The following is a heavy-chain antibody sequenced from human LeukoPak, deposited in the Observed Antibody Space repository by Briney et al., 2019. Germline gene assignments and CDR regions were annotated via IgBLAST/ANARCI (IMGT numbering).Heavy chain of an antibody. CDR2: IKSKTDGGTT. D-gene: IGHD6-19*01. Sequence: GGSLRLSCAASGFTFSSAWMTWIRQAPGQGLEWVGRIKSKTDGGTTDCAAPVKGRFTISRDDSKDTLYLQMNSLRTEDTAVYYCTTGMHTSGWSWGQGTLVTVSS. V-gene: IGHV3-15*01. CDR3: TTGMHTSGWS. J-gene: IGHJ5*02. CDR1: GFTFSSAW.